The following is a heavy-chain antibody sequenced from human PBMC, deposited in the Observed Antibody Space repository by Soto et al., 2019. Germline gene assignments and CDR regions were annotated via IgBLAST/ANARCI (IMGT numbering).Heavy chain of an antibody. Sequence: SETLSLTCTVSGGSISSYYWSWIRQPPGKGLEWIGYIYYSGSTYYNPSLKSRVTISVDTSKNQFSLKLSSVTAADTAVYYCARYNSSSWYGGWFDPWGQGTLVTVSS. CDR2: IYYSGST. D-gene: IGHD6-13*01. V-gene: IGHV4-59*06. CDR1: GGSISSYY. J-gene: IGHJ5*02. CDR3: ARYNSSSWYGGWFDP.